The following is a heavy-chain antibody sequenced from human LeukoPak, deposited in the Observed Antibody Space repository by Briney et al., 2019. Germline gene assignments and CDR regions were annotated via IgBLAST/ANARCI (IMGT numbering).Heavy chain of an antibody. CDR1: GGSISNSNYY. CDR3: ARRGSGGDYPRLGDAFDI. CDR2: IYYSGNT. J-gene: IGHJ3*02. Sequence: PSETLSLTCTVSGGSISNSNYYWGWVRQPPGKGLEWIGTIYYSGNTYYTPSLKSRVTISVDTSKNQFSLRLSSVTAADTAVYYCARRGSGGDYPRLGDAFDIWGQGTMVTVSS. V-gene: IGHV4-39*01. D-gene: IGHD2-21*02.